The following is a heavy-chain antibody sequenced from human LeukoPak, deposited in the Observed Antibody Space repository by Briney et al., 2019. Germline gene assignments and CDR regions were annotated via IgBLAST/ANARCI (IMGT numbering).Heavy chain of an antibody. D-gene: IGHD2/OR15-2a*01. J-gene: IGHJ2*01. CDR2: IWYDGSNK. CDR1: GLTFSSYG. V-gene: IGHV3-33*01. CDR3: ARDRSMSGWYIDL. Sequence: PGGSLRLSCAASGLTFSSYGMHWARQAPGKGLEWVAVIWYDGSNKYYPDSVQGRFTISRDNSKNTLYLQVNSLRAEDTAVYYCARDRSMSGWYIDLWGRGTLVTVSP.